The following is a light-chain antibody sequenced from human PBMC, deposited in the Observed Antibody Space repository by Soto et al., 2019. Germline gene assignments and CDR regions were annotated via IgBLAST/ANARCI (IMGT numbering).Light chain of an antibody. CDR3: QQYNSYS. Sequence: DIQMTQSPSSLSTSVGDRVTITCRVSQSISSYLNWYQQKPGKAPKLLIYAASSLQSGVPSRFSGSGSGTEFTLTISSLQPDDFATYYCQQYNSYSFGQGTKV. V-gene: IGKV1-39*01. CDR1: QSISSY. CDR2: AAS. J-gene: IGKJ1*01.